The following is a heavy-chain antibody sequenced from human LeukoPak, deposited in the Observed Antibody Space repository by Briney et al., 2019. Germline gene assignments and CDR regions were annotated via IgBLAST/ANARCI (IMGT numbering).Heavy chain of an antibody. D-gene: IGHD2-15*01. J-gene: IGHJ4*01. CDR1: GFTFSTYS. CDR3: ARDLGAAGKFYIDY. Sequence: PGGSLRLSCAASGFTFSTYSMDWVRQAPGKGLEWVSSISSSSGYIYYADSVKGRFTISRDNAKNSLYLQMNSLIAEDTAVYYCARDLGAAGKFYIDYWGKGTMVTVSS. CDR2: ISSSSGYI. V-gene: IGHV3-21*01.